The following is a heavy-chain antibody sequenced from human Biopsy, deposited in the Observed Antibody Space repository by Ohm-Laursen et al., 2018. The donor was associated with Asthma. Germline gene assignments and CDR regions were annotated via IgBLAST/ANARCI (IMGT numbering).Heavy chain of an antibody. CDR2: ISVYNGNT. D-gene: IGHD3-10*01. CDR3: ARAVDYSHYYGIDV. Sequence: ASVKVSCNTSGYTFNSAGITWVRQAPGQGLEWMGWISVYNGNTKVAQKLQDRVTMITDTSTSTAYMDLRSLRSDDTAVYFCARAVDYSHYYGIDVWGQRTTVTVS. CDR1: GYTFNSAG. J-gene: IGHJ6*02. V-gene: IGHV1-18*01.